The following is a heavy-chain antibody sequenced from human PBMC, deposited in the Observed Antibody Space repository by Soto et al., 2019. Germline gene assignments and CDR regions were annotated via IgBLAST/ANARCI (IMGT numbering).Heavy chain of an antibody. V-gene: IGHV3-21*01. CDR3: ARGGSGSHGYDY. D-gene: IGHD1-26*01. Sequence: EVQLLESGGGLVQPGGSLRLSCAASGFTFSSYSMNWVRQAPGKGLEWVSSISSSSSYIYYADSVKGRFTISRDNAKNSLYLQMNSLRAEDTAVYYCARGGSGSHGYDYWGQGTLVTVSS. CDR2: ISSSSSYI. CDR1: GFTFSSYS. J-gene: IGHJ4*02.